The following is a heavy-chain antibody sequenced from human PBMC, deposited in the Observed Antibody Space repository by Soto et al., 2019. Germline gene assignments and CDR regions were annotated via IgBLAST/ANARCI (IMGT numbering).Heavy chain of an antibody. D-gene: IGHD1-1*01. V-gene: IGHV3-23*01. CDR3: CKMEGPTAYYYALVV. Sequence: PGGSLRLSCGTSGFTFSNYGMSWVRQAPGKGLEWVSGISGSGGSTYYADSVKGRFAISRDNSKNTLYMQINSLRVEDTAVYYFCKMEGPTAYYYALVVGCQGATVTVFS. CDR2: ISGSGGST. CDR1: GFTFSNYG. J-gene: IGHJ6*02.